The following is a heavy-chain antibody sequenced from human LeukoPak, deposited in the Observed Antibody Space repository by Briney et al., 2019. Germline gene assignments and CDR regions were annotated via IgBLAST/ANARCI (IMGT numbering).Heavy chain of an antibody. CDR2: ISGTGDTT. CDR1: GFSFSSYA. V-gene: IGHV3-23*01. CDR3: ARSADAYYDFWSGYSNLYYFDY. J-gene: IGHJ4*02. D-gene: IGHD3-3*01. Sequence: GGSLRLSCAASGFSFSSYAVTWVRQAPGKGLEWVSSISGTGDTTYYADSVKGRFTVSRDNSKDTLFLQMNSLGAKDTAVYYCARSADAYYDFWSGYSNLYYFDYWGQGTLVTVSS.